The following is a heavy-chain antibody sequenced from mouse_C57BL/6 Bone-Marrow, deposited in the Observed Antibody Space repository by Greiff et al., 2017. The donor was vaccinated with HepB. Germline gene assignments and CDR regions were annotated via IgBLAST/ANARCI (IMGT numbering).Heavy chain of an antibody. CDR3: ARSGSSYLYYFDY. CDR1: GYTFTSFW. Sequence: VQLQQSGAELVKPGASVKLSCKASGYTFTSFWMHWVKQRPGRGREWIGRLDPNSGGTKYNEKFKSKDTLTVDKPSSTAYMQLSSLTSEDSAVYYCARSGSSYLYYFDYWGQGTTLTVSS. J-gene: IGHJ2*01. V-gene: IGHV1-72*01. D-gene: IGHD1-1*01. CDR2: LDPNSGGT.